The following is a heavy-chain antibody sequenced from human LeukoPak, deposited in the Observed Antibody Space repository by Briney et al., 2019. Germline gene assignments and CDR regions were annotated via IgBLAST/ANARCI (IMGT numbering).Heavy chain of an antibody. Sequence: PSETLSLTCTVSGGSISSVSYYWGWIRQPPGKGLECIGSIFYTGRSYYNPSLKRRVTISVDTSKNQFSLKLSSVTAADTAVYYCAKILYSSNIDYWGQGTLVTVSS. CDR3: AKILYSSNIDY. D-gene: IGHD6-19*01. V-gene: IGHV4-39*07. J-gene: IGHJ4*02. CDR2: IFYTGRS. CDR1: GGSISSVSYY.